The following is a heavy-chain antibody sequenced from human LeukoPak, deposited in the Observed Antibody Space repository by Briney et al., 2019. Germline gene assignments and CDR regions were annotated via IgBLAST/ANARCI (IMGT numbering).Heavy chain of an antibody. CDR2: IYYSGST. D-gene: IGHD3-16*01. CDR1: GGSISSYY. CDR3: ARDWGVGPMPKSRFDP. Sequence: SETLSPTCTVSGGSISSYYWSWIRQPPGKGLEWIGYIYYSGSTNYNPSLKSRATISVDTSKNQFSLKLSSVTAADTAVYYCARDWGVGPMPKSRFDPWGQGTLVTVSS. J-gene: IGHJ5*02. V-gene: IGHV4-59*01.